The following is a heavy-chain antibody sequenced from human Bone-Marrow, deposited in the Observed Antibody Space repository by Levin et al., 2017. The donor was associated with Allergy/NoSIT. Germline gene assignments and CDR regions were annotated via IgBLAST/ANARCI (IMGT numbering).Heavy chain of an antibody. CDR3: ARRQQQGFAFDI. J-gene: IGHJ3*02. V-gene: IGHV4-39*01. Sequence: KPSETLSLTCTVSGGSISSDLYYWGWIRQPPRKGLEWIGTTYFSGTTYYNPSLKSRVSISVDTSKNQFSLKLTSVTAADTAVYYCARRQQQGFAFDIWGQGTLVTVSS. D-gene: IGHD6-13*01. CDR2: TYFSGTT. CDR1: GGSISSDLYY.